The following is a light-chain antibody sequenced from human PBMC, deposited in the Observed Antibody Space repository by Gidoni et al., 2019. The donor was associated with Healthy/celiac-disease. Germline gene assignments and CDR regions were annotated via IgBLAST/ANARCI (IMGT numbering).Light chain of an antibody. J-gene: IGKJ1*01. CDR3: QQSYSTPQT. CDR2: AAS. CDR1: QSISSY. Sequence: DIQMTPSPSSLSASVGDRVTITCRASQSISSYLNWYQQQPGKAPKLLIYAASSLQSGGPSRFSGSGSGTDFTLTISSLQPEDCATYYCQQSYSTPQTFGQGTKVEIK. V-gene: IGKV1-39*01.